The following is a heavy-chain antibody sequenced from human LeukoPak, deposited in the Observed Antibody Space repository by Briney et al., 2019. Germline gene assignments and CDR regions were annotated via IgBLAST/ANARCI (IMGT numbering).Heavy chain of an antibody. CDR3: AGSILTGYPNFDY. CDR2: IKRDGSEK. V-gene: IGHV3-7*01. D-gene: IGHD3-9*01. J-gene: IGHJ4*02. Sequence: GGSLRLSCAASGFTFSNYWMSWVRQAPGKGLEWVANIKRDGSEKYYVDSVKGRFTISRDNAKNSLYLQMNSLRAEDTAVYYCAGSILTGYPNFDYWGQGTLVTVSS. CDR1: GFTFSNYW.